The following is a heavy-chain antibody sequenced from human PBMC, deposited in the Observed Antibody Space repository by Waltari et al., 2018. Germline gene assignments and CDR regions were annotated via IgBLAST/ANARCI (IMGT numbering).Heavy chain of an antibody. Sequence: QVQLVQSGAEVKKPGASVKVPCKASGHTFPQTDINWGRQAPGQGLEWMGWKNPKSGNIGYAQKFLGRVTTTMDISINTAYMELSRLTSEDTAVYYCAAEKWERQGGYYYFGMDVWGQGTTVTVSS. CDR2: KNPKSGNI. CDR1: GHTFPQTD. D-gene: IGHD1-26*01. V-gene: IGHV1-8*01. J-gene: IGHJ6*02. CDR3: AAEKWERQGGYYYFGMDV.